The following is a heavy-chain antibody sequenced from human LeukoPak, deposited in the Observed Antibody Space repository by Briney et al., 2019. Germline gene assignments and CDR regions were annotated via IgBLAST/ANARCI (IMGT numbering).Heavy chain of an antibody. D-gene: IGHD5-18*01. J-gene: IGHJ4*02. CDR1: GFIFSSYW. CDR2: ISYDGSNK. Sequence: GGSLRLSCAASGFIFSSYWMTWVRQAPGKGLEWVAVISYDGSNKYYADSVKGRFTISRDNSKNTLYLQMNSLRAEDTAVYYCARDQLGGYSYGSFYYWGQGTLVTVSS. CDR3: ARDQLGGYSYGSFYY. V-gene: IGHV3-30-3*01.